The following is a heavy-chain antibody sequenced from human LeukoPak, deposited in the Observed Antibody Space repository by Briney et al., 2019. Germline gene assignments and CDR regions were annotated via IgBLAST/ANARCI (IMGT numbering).Heavy chain of an antibody. CDR2: ISGSGGST. J-gene: IGHJ4*02. CDR1: GFTFSSYG. Sequence: GGTLRLSCAASGFTFSSYGMSWVREAPGKGLEWVSAISGSGGSTYYADSVKGRFTISRDNSKNTLYLQMNSLRAEDTAVYYCAKFSVAAATDFDYWGQGTLVTVSS. V-gene: IGHV3-23*01. D-gene: IGHD6-13*01. CDR3: AKFSVAAATDFDY.